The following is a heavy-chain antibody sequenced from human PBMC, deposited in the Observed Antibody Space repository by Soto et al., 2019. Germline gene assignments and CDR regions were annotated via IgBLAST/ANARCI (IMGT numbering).Heavy chain of an antibody. CDR1: GGTFSSYV. CDR2: IIPMFGIT. CDR3: ERCRALPNAAREMAY. J-gene: IGHJ4*02. Sequence: QVQLVQSGAEVKKPGSSMKVSCKASGGTFSSYVFSWVRQAPGQGLEWMGRIIPMFGITNYAQKIEARVTRPANTTRTTVDLELRLLLSEATAIYYCERCRALPNAAREMAYWGQGTLVTVSS. D-gene: IGHD7-27*01. V-gene: IGHV1-69*02.